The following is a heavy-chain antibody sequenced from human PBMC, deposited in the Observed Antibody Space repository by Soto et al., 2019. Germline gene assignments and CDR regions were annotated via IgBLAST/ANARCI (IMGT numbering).Heavy chain of an antibody. V-gene: IGHV3-11*06. J-gene: IGHJ4*02. CDR3: ARDHYLGGYSYGKFQC. Sequence: GRSLRLSCAASGFTFSDYYMSWIRQAPGKGLEWVSHISSRSSYTNYADSVKGRFTISRDNAKNTLYLQMNRLRADDTAVYYCARDHYLGGYSYGKFQCWGQGTLVTVSA. CDR1: GFTFSDYY. CDR2: ISSRSSYT. D-gene: IGHD5-18*01.